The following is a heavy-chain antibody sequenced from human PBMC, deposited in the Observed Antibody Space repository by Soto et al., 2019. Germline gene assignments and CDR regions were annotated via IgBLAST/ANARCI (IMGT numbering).Heavy chain of an antibody. J-gene: IGHJ3*02. CDR3: ARLREWLLSACWAFEI. D-gene: IGHD3-3*01. V-gene: IGHV4-39*01. CDR2: IYYSGST. CDR1: GGSISSSSYY. Sequence: SETLSLTCTVSGGSISSSSYYWGWIRQPPGKGLEWIGSIYYSGSTYYNPSLKSRVTISVDTSKNQFSLKLSSVTAADTAVYYCARLREWLLSACWAFEIWCQGTMVTVSS.